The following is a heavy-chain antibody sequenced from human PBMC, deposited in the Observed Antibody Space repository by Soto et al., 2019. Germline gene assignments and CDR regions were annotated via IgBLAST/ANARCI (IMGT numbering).Heavy chain of an antibody. CDR3: ARVDWSWYYVDY. D-gene: IGHD6-13*01. CDR2: ISAYNGNT. CDR1: GYTFTSYG. J-gene: IGHJ4*02. Sequence: ASVKVSCKASGYTFTSYGISWVRQAPGQGLEWMGWISAYNGNTNYAQKLQGRFTISRDNAKNSLYLQMNSLRAEDTAVYYCARVDWSWYYVDYWGQGTLVTVSS. V-gene: IGHV1-18*01.